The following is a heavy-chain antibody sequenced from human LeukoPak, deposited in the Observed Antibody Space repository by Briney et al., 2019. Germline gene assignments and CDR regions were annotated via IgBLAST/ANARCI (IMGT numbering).Heavy chain of an antibody. CDR3: ARGFYGSGNS. CDR2: ISGDGITT. Sequence: GGSLRLSCAASGFTFSNYWMYWVRQAPGRGPLWVSRISGDGITTYYAGSVKGRFTVSRDNAKNTLYLQMHSLRAEDSAVYYCARGFYGSGNSWGHGTLVTVSS. J-gene: IGHJ4*01. D-gene: IGHD3-10*01. CDR1: GFTFSNYW. V-gene: IGHV3-74*01.